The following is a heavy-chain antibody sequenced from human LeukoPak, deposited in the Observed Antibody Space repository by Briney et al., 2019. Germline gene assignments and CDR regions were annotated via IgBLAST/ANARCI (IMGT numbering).Heavy chain of an antibody. V-gene: IGHV3-23*01. Sequence: GGSLRLSCVASGFTLRSYVMNWVRQTPGKGLEWVSSISGSGDSTFYADSVKGRFTISRDNSKNTLYLQMNSLRAEDTAVYYCAKGSDILTGCFDYWGQGTLVTVSS. D-gene: IGHD3-9*01. CDR3: AKGSDILTGCFDY. J-gene: IGHJ4*02. CDR2: ISGSGDST. CDR1: GFTLRSYV.